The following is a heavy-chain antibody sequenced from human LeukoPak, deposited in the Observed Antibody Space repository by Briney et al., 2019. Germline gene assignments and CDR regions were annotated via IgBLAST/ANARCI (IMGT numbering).Heavy chain of an antibody. D-gene: IGHD3-3*01. CDR3: ARNPGYSDYWSGPNWFDP. V-gene: IGHV4-59*01. CDR1: GDSISSSY. J-gene: IGHJ5*02. CDR2: IYYSGST. Sequence: SETLSLTCNVSGDSISSSYWSWIRQPPGKGLEWIGYIYYSGSTNYNPSLKSRVTISVDTPKNQFSLKLSSVTAADTAVYYCARNPGYSDYWSGPNWFDPWGQGTLVTVSS.